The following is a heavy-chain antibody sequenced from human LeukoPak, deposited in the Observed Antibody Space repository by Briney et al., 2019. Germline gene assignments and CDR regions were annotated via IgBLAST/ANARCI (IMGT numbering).Heavy chain of an antibody. D-gene: IGHD2-15*01. Sequence: SETLSLTCTVSGGSISSSSDYWGWIRQPPGKGLEWIGSIYYSGSTYYNPSLKSRVTISVDTSKNQFSLKLSSATAADTAVYYCARQLYCSGGSCYSYSWFDPWGQGTLVTVSS. CDR1: GGSISSSSDY. CDR3: ARQLYCSGGSCYSYSWFDP. V-gene: IGHV4-39*01. J-gene: IGHJ5*02. CDR2: IYYSGST.